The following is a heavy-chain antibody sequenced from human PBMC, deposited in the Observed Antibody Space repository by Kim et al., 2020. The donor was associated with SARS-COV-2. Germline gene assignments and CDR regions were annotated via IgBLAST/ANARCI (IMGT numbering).Heavy chain of an antibody. CDR3: VRVASITNYGVDV. J-gene: IGHJ6*02. CDR2: IYPSDSDT. Sequence: GESLKISCQAFGYRFTTSWIGWVRQMPGKGLEWMGLIYPSDSDTRYSPSFEGPVVMSVDKSSNAAYLQWSSLKTSDTAIYYCVRVASITNYGVDVWGHGTSVIVSS. V-gene: IGHV5-51*01. CDR1: GYRFTTSW. D-gene: IGHD2-2*01.